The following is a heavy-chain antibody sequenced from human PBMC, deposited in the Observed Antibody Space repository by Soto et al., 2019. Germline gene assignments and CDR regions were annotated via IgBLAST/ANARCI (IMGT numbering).Heavy chain of an antibody. J-gene: IGHJ4*02. Sequence: GGSLRLSCAASGFTFSSYAMHWVRQAPGKGLEWVAVISYDGSNKYYADSVKGRFTISRDNSKNTLYLQMNSLRAEDTAVYYCARVLQGAVAGPIDYWGQGTLVTVSS. CDR2: ISYDGSNK. CDR3: ARVLQGAVAGPIDY. V-gene: IGHV3-30-3*01. D-gene: IGHD6-19*01. CDR1: GFTFSSYA.